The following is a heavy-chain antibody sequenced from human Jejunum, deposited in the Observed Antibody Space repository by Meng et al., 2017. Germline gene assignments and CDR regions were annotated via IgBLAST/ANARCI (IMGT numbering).Heavy chain of an antibody. CDR2: INTDGSST. CDR1: GFTFSSYW. Sequence: ESLKISCAASGFTFSSYWMHWVRQAPGKGLVWVARINTDGSSTSYADSVKGRFTISRDNAKNSLDLQMNSLRAEDTAVYYCVRDSYVTDIYYGMDVWGQGTTVTVSS. CDR3: VRDSYVTDIYYGMDV. V-gene: IGHV3-74*01. D-gene: IGHD3-16*01. J-gene: IGHJ6*02.